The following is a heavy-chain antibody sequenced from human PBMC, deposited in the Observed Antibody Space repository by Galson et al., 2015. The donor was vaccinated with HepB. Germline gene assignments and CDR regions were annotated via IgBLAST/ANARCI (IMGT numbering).Heavy chain of an antibody. Sequence: SLRLSCAASGFTVSTNYMSWVRQAPGKGLEWVSSITSSGGNSYYTDSVKGRFTVSRDNSKNTLLLQLNSLRAEDTAMYLCAKDGIMVANNPYHFHYWGQGTLVTVSS. J-gene: IGHJ4*02. CDR1: GFTVSTNY. D-gene: IGHD2-15*01. CDR3: AKDGIMVANNPYHFHY. V-gene: IGHV3-53*01. CDR2: ITSSGGNS.